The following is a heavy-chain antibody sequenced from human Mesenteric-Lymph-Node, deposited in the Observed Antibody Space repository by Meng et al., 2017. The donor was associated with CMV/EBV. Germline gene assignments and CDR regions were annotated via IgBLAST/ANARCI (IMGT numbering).Heavy chain of an antibody. Sequence: GGSLRLPCAASGFIFSNYAMSWVRQAPGKGLEWVSGLSNSGGSVYDADSVKGRFTISRDNSKNTLYLQMNSLRVEDTAVYFCAKNGDDYWGSLDYWGQGILVTVSS. CDR1: GFIFSNYA. CDR2: LSNSGGSV. V-gene: IGHV3-23*01. J-gene: IGHJ4*02. CDR3: AKNGDDYWGSLDY. D-gene: IGHD3/OR15-3a*01.